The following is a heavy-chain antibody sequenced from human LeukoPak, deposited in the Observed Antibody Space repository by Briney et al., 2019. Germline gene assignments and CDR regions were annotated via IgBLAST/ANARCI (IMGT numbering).Heavy chain of an antibody. V-gene: IGHV3-11*06. CDR1: GFTFSDYY. CDR2: ISSSSSYT. CDR3: ARGDDIDAFDI. Sequence: GGSLRLSCAASGFTFSDYYMSWIRQAPGKGLEWVSYISSSSSYTNYADSVKGRFTISRDNAKNSPYLQMNSLRAEDTAVYYCARGDDIDAFDIWGQGTMVTVSS. D-gene: IGHD2-21*01. J-gene: IGHJ3*02.